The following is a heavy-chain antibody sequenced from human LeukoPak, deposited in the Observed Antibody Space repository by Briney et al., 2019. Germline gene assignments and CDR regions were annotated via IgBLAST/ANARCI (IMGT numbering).Heavy chain of an antibody. V-gene: IGHV1-18*01. D-gene: IGHD6-13*01. CDR2: ISLYNGNT. CDR1: GYTFTSYD. J-gene: IGHJ4*02. CDR3: AKCDMGSSSWYFRAYFDY. Sequence: ASVKVSCKASGYTFTSYDISWVRQAPGQGLEWMGWISLYNGNTNYAQKLQGRVTMTTDTSTRSAYMELRSLRSDDTAVYYCAKCDMGSSSWYFRAYFDYWGQGTLVTVSS.